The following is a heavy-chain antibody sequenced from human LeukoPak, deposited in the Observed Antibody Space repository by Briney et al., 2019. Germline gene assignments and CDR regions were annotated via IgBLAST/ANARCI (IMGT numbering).Heavy chain of an antibody. V-gene: IGHV3-7*03. J-gene: IGHJ6*03. CDR3: AKDSGGRYYYYYMDV. CDR2: IKQDGSER. Sequence: GGSLRLSCAGSGFTFSNYYMSWVRRAPGKGLEWVANIKQDGSERFYGDSVKGRFTISRDNSKNSLYLQMNSLRAEDTALYYCAKDSGGRYYYYYMDVWGKGTTVTVSS. D-gene: IGHD3-10*01. CDR1: GFTFSNYY.